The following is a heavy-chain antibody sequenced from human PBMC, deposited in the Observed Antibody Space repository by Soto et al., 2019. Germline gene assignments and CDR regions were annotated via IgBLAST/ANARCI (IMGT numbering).Heavy chain of an antibody. Sequence: EVQVLESGGGFIQPGGSLRLSCAASGFAFTSHAMHWVRQAPGKGLEWVSGISRSGGITYYPDSVKGRFTISRDNSDNTVHLQMKSLRAEDTAVYFCVRDPSGAPIFDYWGQGTLVTVSS. CDR2: ISRSGGIT. CDR1: GFAFTSHA. V-gene: IGHV3-23*01. CDR3: VRDPSGAPIFDY. D-gene: IGHD2-2*02. J-gene: IGHJ4*02.